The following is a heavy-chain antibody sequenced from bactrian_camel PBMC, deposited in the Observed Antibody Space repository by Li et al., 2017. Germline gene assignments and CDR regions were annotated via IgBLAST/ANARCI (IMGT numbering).Heavy chain of an antibody. Sequence: QLVESGGGSVQAGGSLRLSCAAPGYTYSTYYMGWFRQAPGKEREAVACIYTGTGSTAYADSVKGRFTISQDNAKNTLYLQMNSLKPEDTAMNYCAAGSERGGTCLAGVWYSYWGQGTQVTVS. J-gene: IGHJ4*01. V-gene: IGHV3S28*01. CDR1: GYTYSTYY. D-gene: IGHD7*01. CDR2: IYTGTGST. CDR3: AAGSERGGTCLAGVWYSY.